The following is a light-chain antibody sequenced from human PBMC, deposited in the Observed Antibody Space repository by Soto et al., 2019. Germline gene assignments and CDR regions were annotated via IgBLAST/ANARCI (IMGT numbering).Light chain of an antibody. J-gene: IGLJ2*01. CDR2: DVS. CDR3: SSYTSSSTVV. CDR1: SSDVGGYNY. Sequence: QSALTQPASVSGSHGQSITISCTGTSSDVGGYNYVSWYQQHPGKAPKLMIYDVSNRPSGVSNRFSGSKSGNTASLTISGLQAEDEADYYCSSYTSSSTVVFAGGTKLTVL. V-gene: IGLV2-14*01.